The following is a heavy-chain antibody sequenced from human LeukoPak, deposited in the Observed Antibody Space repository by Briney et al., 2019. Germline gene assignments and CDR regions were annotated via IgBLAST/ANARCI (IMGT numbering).Heavy chain of an antibody. CDR3: ATDGNPFDN. J-gene: IGHJ4*02. V-gene: IGHV3-7*01. CDR1: GFKFTNYW. CDR2: IKEDGSEK. Sequence: GGSLRLSCAASGFKFTNYWMSWVRQAPGKGLEWVANIKEDGSEKYYVDYVKGRFTISRDNAKNSVFMQMNSLRAEDTALYYCATDGNPFDNWGQGTLVTVSS. D-gene: IGHD2/OR15-2a*01.